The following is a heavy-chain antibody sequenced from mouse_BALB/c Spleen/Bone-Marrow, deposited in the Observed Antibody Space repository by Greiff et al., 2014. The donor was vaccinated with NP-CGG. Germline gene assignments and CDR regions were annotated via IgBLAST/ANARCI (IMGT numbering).Heavy chain of an antibody. Sequence: QVQLKESGLGLVAPSQSLSITCTVSGFSLTGYGVSWVRQPPGKGLEWLGMIWGDGSTDYNSALKSRLSISKDNSKSQVFLKMNSLQTDDTGRYYCARDSFLITRALDYWGQGTSVTVSS. CDR3: ARDSFLITRALDY. J-gene: IGHJ4*01. CDR2: IWGDGST. V-gene: IGHV2-6-7*01. CDR1: GFSLTGYG. D-gene: IGHD2-4*01.